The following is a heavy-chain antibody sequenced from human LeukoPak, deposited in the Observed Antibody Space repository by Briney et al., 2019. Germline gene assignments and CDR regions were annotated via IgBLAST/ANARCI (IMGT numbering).Heavy chain of an antibody. CDR1: GFTVSSNY. V-gene: IGHV3-66*01. CDR3: ARDVLDSVTLFDY. Sequence: GGSLRLSCAASGFTVSSNYMSWVRQAPGKGLEWVSVIYSGGSTYYADSVKGRFTISRDNSKNTLYLQMNSLRAEDTAVYYCARDVLDSVTLFDYWGQGTLVTVSS. CDR2: IYSGGST. J-gene: IGHJ4*02. D-gene: IGHD5-18*01.